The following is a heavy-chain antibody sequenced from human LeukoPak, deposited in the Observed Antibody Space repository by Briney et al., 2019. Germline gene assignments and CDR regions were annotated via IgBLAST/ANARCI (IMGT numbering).Heavy chain of an antibody. CDR1: GFLFEEYG. CDR3: AKATPGTGSPLLQNKAFDI. CDR2: INGNSGFT. Sequence: GGSLRLSCAASGFLFEEYGMSWVRQAPGKGLEWVAGINGNSGFTGYGDSVKGLFTISRDNAKNSLYLQMDSLTAEDMALYYCAKATPGTGSPLLQNKAFDIWGQGTMVSVSS. D-gene: IGHD1-1*01. V-gene: IGHV3-20*04. J-gene: IGHJ3*02.